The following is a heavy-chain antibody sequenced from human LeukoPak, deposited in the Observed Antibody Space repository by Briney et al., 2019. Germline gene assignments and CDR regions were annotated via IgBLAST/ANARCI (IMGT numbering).Heavy chain of an antibody. Sequence: GGSLRLSCVASGFTVSDNCMSWVRQAPGKGLEWVSVIYSGGSTYYADSVKGRFTISRDNSKNTLYLQMNSLRAEDTAVYYCARDSHYYGMDVWGQGTTVTVSS. J-gene: IGHJ6*02. CDR3: ARDSHYYGMDV. V-gene: IGHV3-53*01. CDR1: GFTVSDNC. CDR2: IYSGGST.